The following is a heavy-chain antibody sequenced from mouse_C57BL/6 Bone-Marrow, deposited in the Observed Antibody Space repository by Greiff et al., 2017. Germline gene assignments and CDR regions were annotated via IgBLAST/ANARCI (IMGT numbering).Heavy chain of an antibody. V-gene: IGHV5-12*01. CDR3: ASLYYGNDYAMDY. CDR1: GFTFSDYY. D-gene: IGHD2-1*01. Sequence: EVQGVESGGGLVQPGGSLKLSCAASGFTFSDYYMYWVRQTPEKRLEWVAYISNGGGSTYYPDTVKGRFTISRDNAKNTLYLQMSRLKSEDTAMYYCASLYYGNDYAMDYWGQGTSVTVSS. CDR2: ISNGGGST. J-gene: IGHJ4*01.